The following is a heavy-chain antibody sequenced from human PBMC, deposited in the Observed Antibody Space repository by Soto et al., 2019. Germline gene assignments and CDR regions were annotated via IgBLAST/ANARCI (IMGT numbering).Heavy chain of an antibody. Sequence: ASVKVSCKASGGTFSSYAISWVRQAPGQGLEWMGGIIPIFGTANYAQKFQGRVTITADESTSTAYMELSSLRSEDTAVYYCARAVGHIVVVTHTRSYRMDVWGQGTTVTVSS. CDR3: ARAVGHIVVVTHTRSYRMDV. J-gene: IGHJ6*02. CDR2: IIPIFGTA. CDR1: GGTFSSYA. D-gene: IGHD2-21*02. V-gene: IGHV1-69*13.